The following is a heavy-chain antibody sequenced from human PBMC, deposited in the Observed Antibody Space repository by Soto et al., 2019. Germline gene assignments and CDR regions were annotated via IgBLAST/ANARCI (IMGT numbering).Heavy chain of an antibody. D-gene: IGHD4-17*01. J-gene: IGHJ4*02. CDR2: ISTYNGNT. CDR1: GYSFTTSG. Sequence: QAQLVQSGAEVKEPGASVKVSCKASGYSFTTSGITWVRQAPGQGLEWMGWISTYNGNTNYVQNLQDRVTLTTDTSTSTAYMELRSLRSDDTAVYYCARRLYGDYDYWGQGTLVTVSS. V-gene: IGHV1-18*01. CDR3: ARRLYGDYDY.